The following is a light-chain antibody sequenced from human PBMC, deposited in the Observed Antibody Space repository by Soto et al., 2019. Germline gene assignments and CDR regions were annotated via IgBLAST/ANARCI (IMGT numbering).Light chain of an antibody. Sequence: IVLTQSPGTLSLSPGERATLSCRASQSVYSDFLAWYQQKPGQAPRLLIYGASSRATGIPDRFSGSGSGTYFTITLTRLEPEDTTVYYRLQNRSVPLTFGGGTKVEIQ. CDR2: GAS. CDR3: LQNRSVPLT. V-gene: IGKV3-20*01. J-gene: IGKJ4*01. CDR1: QSVYSDF.